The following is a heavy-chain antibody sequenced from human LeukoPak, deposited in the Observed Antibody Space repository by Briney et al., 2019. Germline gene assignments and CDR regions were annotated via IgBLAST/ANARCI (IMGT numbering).Heavy chain of an antibody. Sequence: PSQTLSLTCTVSGGSISSGGYYWSWIRQPAGKELEWVGRIYAGGSTNYNPSLKSRVTISLDTPKNQLPLKLSSVTAADTAVYYCARADVLLWFGDPEGFDYWGQGTLVTVSS. CDR3: ARADVLLWFGDPEGFDY. J-gene: IGHJ4*02. D-gene: IGHD3-10*01. V-gene: IGHV4-61*02. CDR2: IYAGGST. CDR1: GGSISSGGYY.